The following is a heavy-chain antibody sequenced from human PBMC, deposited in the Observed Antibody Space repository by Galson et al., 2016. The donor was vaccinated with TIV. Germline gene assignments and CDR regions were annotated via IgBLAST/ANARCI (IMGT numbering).Heavy chain of an antibody. J-gene: IGHJ6*02. Sequence: SLRLSCAASGFTFRDYYMNWIRQAPGKGLEWVSDISSSGSTKYYADSVKGRFTVSRDNAKNSLYLQMNSLRAEDTAVYYCARVPAKLDAQTNYGMDVWGQGTTVTVSS. D-gene: IGHD1-1*01. V-gene: IGHV3-11*01. CDR2: ISSSGSTK. CDR1: GFTFRDYY. CDR3: ARVPAKLDAQTNYGMDV.